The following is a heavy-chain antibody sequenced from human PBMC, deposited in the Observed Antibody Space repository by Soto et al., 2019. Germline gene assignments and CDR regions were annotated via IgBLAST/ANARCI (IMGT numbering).Heavy chain of an antibody. CDR1: GGSISSGGYY. CDR3: ARAVTGTMNH. CDR2: IYYSGST. Sequence: SETLSLTCTVSGGSISSGGYYWSWIRQHPGKGLEWIGYIYYSGSTYYNPSLKSRVTISVDTSKNQFSLKLSSVTAADTAVYYCARAVTGTMNHWGQGTLVTVSS. V-gene: IGHV4-31*03. D-gene: IGHD1-7*01. J-gene: IGHJ4*02.